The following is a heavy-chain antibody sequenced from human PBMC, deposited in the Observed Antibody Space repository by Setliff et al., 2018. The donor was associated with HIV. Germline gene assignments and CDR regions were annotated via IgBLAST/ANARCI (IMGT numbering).Heavy chain of an antibody. D-gene: IGHD4-17*01. V-gene: IGHV1-18*01. Sequence: ASVKVSCKASGYTFTTYDITWVRQAPGQGLEWLGWISPYNGHTNFAQKFQGRVTMTTDTATSTAYMEVRSLRSDDTAVYYCARTDCGGTSGGNYFDYWGQGSLVTVSS. CDR3: ARTDCGGTSGGNYFDY. J-gene: IGHJ4*02. CDR2: ISPYNGHT. CDR1: GYTFTTYD.